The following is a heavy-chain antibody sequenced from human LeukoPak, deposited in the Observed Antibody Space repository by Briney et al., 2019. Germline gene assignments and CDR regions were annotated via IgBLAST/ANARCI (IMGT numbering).Heavy chain of an antibody. D-gene: IGHD2-15*01. Sequence: SETLSLTCTVSGGSISSSSYYWGWIRQPPGKGLEWIGSIYYSGSTYYNPSLKSRVTISVDTSKNQFSLKLSSVTAADTAVYYCVSYPVWTGYRVVAATDYWGQGTLVTVSS. V-gene: IGHV4-39*07. CDR2: IYYSGST. J-gene: IGHJ4*02. CDR1: GGSISSSSYY. CDR3: VSYPVWTGYRVVAATDY.